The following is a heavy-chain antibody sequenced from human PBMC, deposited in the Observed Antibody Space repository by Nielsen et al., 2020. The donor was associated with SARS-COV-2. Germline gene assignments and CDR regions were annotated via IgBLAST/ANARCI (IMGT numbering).Heavy chain of an antibody. CDR2: ISSSSSYI. CDR1: GFTFSSYS. J-gene: IGHJ6*02. Sequence: GESLKISCAASGFTFSSYSMNWVRQAPGKGLEWVSSISSSSSYIYYADSVKGRFTISRDNSKNTLYLQMNNLRPEDTAVYYCARDITTYSGYLGTHYFYGMDVWGQGTTVTVSS. V-gene: IGHV3-21*01. CDR3: ARDITTYSGYLGTHYFYGMDV. D-gene: IGHD5-12*01.